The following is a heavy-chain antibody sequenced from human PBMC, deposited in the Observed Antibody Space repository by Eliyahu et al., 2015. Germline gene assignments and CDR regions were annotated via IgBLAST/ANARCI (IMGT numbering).Heavy chain of an antibody. CDR3: ARGDSGDFGVVIH. V-gene: IGHV4-39*01. J-gene: IGHJ3*01. Sequence: QLQLQESGPGLVKPSETLSLTCTVXGGXISSSSYYWGWIRQPPGKGLEWIGSIYYSGSTYYNPSLKSRVTISVDTSKNQFSLKLSSVTAADTAVYYCARGDSGDFGVVIHWGQGTMVTVSS. CDR2: IYYSGST. D-gene: IGHD3-3*01. CDR1: GGXISSSSYY.